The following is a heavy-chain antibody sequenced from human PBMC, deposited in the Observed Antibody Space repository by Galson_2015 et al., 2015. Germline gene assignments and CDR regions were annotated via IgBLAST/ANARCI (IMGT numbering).Heavy chain of an antibody. V-gene: IGHV4-61*01. CDR1: GGSVSSGSYY. J-gene: IGHJ6*02. D-gene: IGHD4-17*01. CDR2: IYYSGST. Sequence: ETLSLTCTVSGGSVSSGSYYWSWIRQPPGKGLEWIGYIYYSGSTNYNPSLKSRVTILVDTSKNQFSLKLSSVTAADTAVYYCARDAGATVTHGVGGMDVWGQGTTVTVSS. CDR3: ARDAGATVTHGVGGMDV.